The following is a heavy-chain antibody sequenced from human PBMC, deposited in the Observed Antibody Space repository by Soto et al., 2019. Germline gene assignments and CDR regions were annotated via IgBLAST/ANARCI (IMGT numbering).Heavy chain of an antibody. V-gene: IGHV5-51*01. J-gene: IGHJ4*02. D-gene: IGHD5-12*01. CDR3: ARLRLGDGYNFRYFDY. Sequence: GESLKISCKGSGYSFTSYWIGWVRQMPGKGLEWMGIIYPGDSDTRYSPSFQGQVTISADKSISTAYLQWSSLKASDTAMYYCARLRLGDGYNFRYFDYWGQGTLVTVSS. CDR1: GYSFTSYW. CDR2: IYPGDSDT.